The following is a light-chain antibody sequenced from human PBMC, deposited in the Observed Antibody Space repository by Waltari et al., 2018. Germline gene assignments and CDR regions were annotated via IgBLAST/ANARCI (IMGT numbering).Light chain of an antibody. J-gene: IGKJ1*01. V-gene: IGKV1-9*01. CDR2: AAS. Sequence: QLTQSPSSLSASVGDRVTITCRASQGISSFLAWYQQKAGKAPKLLIYAASTLQSGVPSRFSGSGSGTDFTLTISSLQPEDVAVYYCQQYYTVSRTFGQGTRVEIK. CDR3: QQYYTVSRT. CDR1: QGISSF.